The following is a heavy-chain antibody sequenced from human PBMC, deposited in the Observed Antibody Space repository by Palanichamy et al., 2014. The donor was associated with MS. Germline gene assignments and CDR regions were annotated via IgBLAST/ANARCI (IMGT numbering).Heavy chain of an antibody. CDR1: GYTFTSYG. CDR2: ISAYDGDT. J-gene: IGHJ4*02. Sequence: QVQLVQSGAEVKKPGASVKVSCKASGYTFTSYGISWVRQAPGQGLEWMGWISAYDGDTNYAQKLQGRVTMTTDTSTSTAYMELRSLTSDDTAVYYCARDPHVWLSDSRGLGYWGQGTLVTVSS. V-gene: IGHV1-18*01. D-gene: IGHD3-9*01. CDR3: ARDPHVWLSDSRGLGY.